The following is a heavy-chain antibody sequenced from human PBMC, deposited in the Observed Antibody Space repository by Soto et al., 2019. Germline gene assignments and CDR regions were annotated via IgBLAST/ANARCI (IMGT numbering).Heavy chain of an antibody. D-gene: IGHD6-19*01. CDR3: AREPYALAVAGTGLRWFEP. J-gene: IGHJ5*02. CDR2: IYNSGTT. CDR1: GDSITSIYH. Sequence: SETLSLTCAVSGDSITSIYHWAWIRQPPGRGLEWVASIYNSGTTYYNPSLKSRVTISVDTSNNQFSLNLRSVTAADSAVYYCAREPYALAVAGTGLRWFEPWGQGTLVTVS. V-gene: IGHV4-38-2*02.